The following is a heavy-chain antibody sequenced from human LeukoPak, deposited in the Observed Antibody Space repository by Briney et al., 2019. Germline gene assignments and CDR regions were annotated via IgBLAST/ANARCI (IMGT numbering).Heavy chain of an antibody. V-gene: IGHV1-8*01. CDR2: MNPNSGNT. D-gene: IGHD6-19*01. CDR3: ARGIAVAATDAFDI. J-gene: IGHJ3*02. CDR1: GYTFTSYD. Sequence: ASVKVSFKASGYTFTSYDINWVRQAPGQGLEWMGWMNPNSGNTGYAQKFQGRVTMTRTTSISTAYMELSSLRSEDTAVYYCARGIAVAATDAFDIWGEGTMVTVSS.